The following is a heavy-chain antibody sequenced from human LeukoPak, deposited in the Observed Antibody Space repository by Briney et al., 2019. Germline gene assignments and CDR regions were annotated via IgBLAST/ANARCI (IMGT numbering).Heavy chain of an antibody. CDR2: MNPNSGNT. J-gene: IGHJ6*03. CDR1: GYTFTSYD. CDR3: ARASHYYYYYYMDV. Sequence: GASVKVSCKASGYTFTSYDINWVRQATGQGLEWMGWMNPNSGNTGHAQKFQGRVTMTRNTSISTAYMELSSLRSEDTAVYYCARASHYYYYYYMDVWGKGTTVTVSS. V-gene: IGHV1-8*01. D-gene: IGHD6-6*01.